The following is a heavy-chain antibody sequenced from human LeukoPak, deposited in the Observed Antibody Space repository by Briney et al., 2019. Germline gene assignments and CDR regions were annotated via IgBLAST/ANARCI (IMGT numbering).Heavy chain of an antibody. CDR3: ARGRKGLDY. CDR2: IYYSGST. V-gene: IGHV4-39*01. CDR1: GGSISSSSYY. Sequence: SETLSLTCTVPGGSISSSSYYWGWIRQPPGKGLEWIGSIYYSGSTYYNPSLKSRVTISVDTSKNQFSLKLSSVTAADTAVYYCARGRKGLDYWGQGTLVTVSS. J-gene: IGHJ4*02.